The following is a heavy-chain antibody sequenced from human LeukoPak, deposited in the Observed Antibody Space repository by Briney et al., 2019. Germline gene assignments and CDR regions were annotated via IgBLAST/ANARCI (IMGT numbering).Heavy chain of an antibody. Sequence: PGGSLRLSCAASGFSFSNYWMSWVRQPPRTGMERVANGKQDGSENYYVDSAQGRCTIFRENAKNPLYLHMNSLRTQDTAVFYCAGDKDVGATLLDYWGQGTLVTVSS. CDR3: AGDKDVGATLLDY. CDR2: GKQDGSEN. J-gene: IGHJ4*02. V-gene: IGHV3-7*01. CDR1: GFSFSNYW. D-gene: IGHD1-26*01.